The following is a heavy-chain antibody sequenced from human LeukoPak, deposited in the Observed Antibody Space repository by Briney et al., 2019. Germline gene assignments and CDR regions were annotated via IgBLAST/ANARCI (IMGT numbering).Heavy chain of an antibody. Sequence: PSETLSLTCTVSGGSISSYYWSWIRQPPGKGLEWIGYIYYSGSTNYNPSLKSRVTISVDTSKNQFSLKLSSVTAADTAVYYCARADGVGSGDELFDYWGQGTLVTVSS. CDR3: ARADGVGSGDELFDY. J-gene: IGHJ4*02. D-gene: IGHD2-21*02. CDR1: GGSISSYY. CDR2: IYYSGST. V-gene: IGHV4-59*01.